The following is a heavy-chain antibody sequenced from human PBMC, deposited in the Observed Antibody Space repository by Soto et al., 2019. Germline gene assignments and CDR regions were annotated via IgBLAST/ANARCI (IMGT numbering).Heavy chain of an antibody. J-gene: IGHJ4*02. CDR3: DHIQGWYRFAH. V-gene: IGHV2-5*02. CDR1: GFSLSTSGVG. D-gene: IGHD2-15*01. Sequence: QITLKESGPTLVHPTQPLTLTCIGAGFSLSTSGVGVGWIRQPPGKAQEWLALIYLDDDKRYSPSLQSSLTITKDTHNNQVVLTMPNMNPVDPAAYDCDHIQGWYRFAHLGQGTLVTV. CDR2: IYLDDDK.